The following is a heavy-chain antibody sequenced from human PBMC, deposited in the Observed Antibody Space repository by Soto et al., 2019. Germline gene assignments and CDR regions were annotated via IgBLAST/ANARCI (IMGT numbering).Heavy chain of an antibody. CDR2: INSDESTR. Sequence: EVQLMESGGGLVQPEESLRLSCAASGFPFSSSWMHWVRQAPGKGLVWVARINSDESTRTYADSVKGRFTISRDNAKNTLYLQMNSLKAEDTAVYYCAREPGHYYGMDVWGQGTTVTVSS. J-gene: IGHJ6*02. V-gene: IGHV3-74*03. CDR3: AREPGHYYGMDV. CDR1: GFPFSSSW.